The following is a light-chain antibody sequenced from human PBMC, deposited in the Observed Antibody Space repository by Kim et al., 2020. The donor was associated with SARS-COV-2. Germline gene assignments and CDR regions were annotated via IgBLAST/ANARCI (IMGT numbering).Light chain of an antibody. Sequence: QSVLTQPPSVSGAPGQRVTISCTGISSNIGAGYEIHWYQQLPGTAPKLLTYGDINRPSGVPDRFSGSKSGTSASLAITGLQTEVEADYYCQSYDNILSGYVVVTGTHVTVL. CDR2: GDI. CDR3: QSYDNILSGYV. CDR1: SSNIGAGYE. V-gene: IGLV1-40*01. J-gene: IGLJ1*01.